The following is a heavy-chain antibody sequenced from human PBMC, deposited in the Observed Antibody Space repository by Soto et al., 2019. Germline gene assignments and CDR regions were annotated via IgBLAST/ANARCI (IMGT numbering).Heavy chain of an antibody. CDR2: ISYTVDA. D-gene: IGHD5-18*01. Sequence: SETLSLTCSVSAGSISRYYWGWVRQSPGEGLEWIAHISYTVDASYNPSLKSRVTISLDTSKNQTALRLMSVTAADTAVYYCVGPLMSRAMESFDYWGQGTLVTVSS. CDR3: VGPLMSRAMESFDY. V-gene: IGHV4-59*01. CDR1: AGSISRYY. J-gene: IGHJ4*02.